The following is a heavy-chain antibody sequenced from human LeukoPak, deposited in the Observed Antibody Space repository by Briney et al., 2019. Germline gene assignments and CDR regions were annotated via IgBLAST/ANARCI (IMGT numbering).Heavy chain of an antibody. Sequence: ASVKVSCKASGYTFTSYHMHWVRQAPGQGLEWMGIINPSGGTTNYAQKFQGRVTITADESTSTAYMELSSLRSEDTAVYYCASSGYGTRLDYFDYWGQGTLVTVSS. CDR3: ASSGYGTRLDYFDY. D-gene: IGHD5-12*01. V-gene: IGHV1-46*01. CDR1: GYTFTSYH. CDR2: INPSGGTT. J-gene: IGHJ4*02.